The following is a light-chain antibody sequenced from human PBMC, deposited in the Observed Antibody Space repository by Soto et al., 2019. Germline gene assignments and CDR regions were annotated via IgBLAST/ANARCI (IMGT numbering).Light chain of an antibody. CDR3: QQYTDWPMT. CDR2: GAP. Sequence: EIVLTQSPGTLSLSPGERATLSCRASQSVSSSYLAWYQQKPGQAPRLLIYGAPTRATAIPARFSGSGSGTQFTLTISSLQSEDLAVYYCQQYTDWPMTFGQGTRLEIK. J-gene: IGKJ5*01. V-gene: IGKV3-15*01. CDR1: QSVSSSY.